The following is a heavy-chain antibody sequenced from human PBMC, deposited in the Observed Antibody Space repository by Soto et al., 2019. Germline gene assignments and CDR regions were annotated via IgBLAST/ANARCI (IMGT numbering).Heavy chain of an antibody. CDR1: GFTVSSNY. D-gene: IGHD2-2*01. CDR3: ASLAEDIVLVFTGLQNGMDV. V-gene: IGHV3-53*01. CDR2: IYSGGST. J-gene: IGHJ6*02. Sequence: GGSLRLSCAASGFTVSSNYMSWVRQAPGKGLEWVSVIYSGGSTYYADSVKGRFTISRDNSKNTLYLQMNSLRAEDTAVYYCASLAEDIVLVFTGLQNGMDVWGQGTTVTV.